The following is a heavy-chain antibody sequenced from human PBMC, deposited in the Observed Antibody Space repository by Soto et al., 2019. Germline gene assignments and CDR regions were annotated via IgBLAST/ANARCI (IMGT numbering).Heavy chain of an antibody. CDR3: ARDPSPSVGDGYEIYFDY. Sequence: SETLSLTCAVSGGSIRSNNWWSWVRQPPGKGLEWIGEIFQSGSTNYNPSLKTRVTISVDKSKNQFSLKLSSVTAEDTAVYYCARDPSPSVGDGYEIYFDYWGQGTLVTVSS. CDR2: IFQSGST. D-gene: IGHD5-12*01. J-gene: IGHJ4*02. CDR1: GGSIRSNNW. V-gene: IGHV4-4*02.